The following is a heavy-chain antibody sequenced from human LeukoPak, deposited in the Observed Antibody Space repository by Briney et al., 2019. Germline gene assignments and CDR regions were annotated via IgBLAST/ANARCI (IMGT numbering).Heavy chain of an antibody. V-gene: IGHV3-30*18. D-gene: IGHD3-22*01. CDR2: ISYDGSNK. CDR1: GFTFSSYA. Sequence: GGSLRLSCAASGFTFSSYAMHWVRQAPGKGLEWVAVISYDGSNKYYADSVKGRFTISRDNSKNTLYLQMNSLRAEDTAVYYCAKDQPYYYDSSGRFDYWGQGTLVTVSS. J-gene: IGHJ4*02. CDR3: AKDQPYYYDSSGRFDY.